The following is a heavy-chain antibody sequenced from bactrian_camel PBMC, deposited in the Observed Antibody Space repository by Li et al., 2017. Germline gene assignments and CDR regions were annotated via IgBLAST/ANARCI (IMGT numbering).Heavy chain of an antibody. CDR1: GIAAGAYC. CDR3: AALHSSSPNYCTRWNEYHA. V-gene: IGHV3S44*01. CDR2: MIGLHGVM. D-gene: IGHD6*01. Sequence: SCAAGGIAAGAYCMAWFRQGPGKEREGIAMIGLHGVMTYADSVKGRTTISRDRTRLTLNLQMDDMGPADTAMYYCAALHSSSPNYCTRWNEYHAWGQGTQVTVS. J-gene: IGHJ4*01.